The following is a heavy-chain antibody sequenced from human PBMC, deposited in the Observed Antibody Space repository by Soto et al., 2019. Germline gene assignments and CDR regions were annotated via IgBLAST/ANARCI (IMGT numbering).Heavy chain of an antibody. D-gene: IGHD4-17*01. CDR2: IYHSERT. CDR3: ASVIGGDSEYYFDY. Sequence: SETLSLTCTVSGVSISSGGYYWGWIRQHPGKGLEWIGNIYHSERTYYNPSLKSRLIMSVDTSKTHSSYNLNSVTAADTAMYFSASVIGGDSEYYFDYWGQGTLVTVSS. CDR1: GVSISSGGYY. V-gene: IGHV4-31*03. J-gene: IGHJ4*02.